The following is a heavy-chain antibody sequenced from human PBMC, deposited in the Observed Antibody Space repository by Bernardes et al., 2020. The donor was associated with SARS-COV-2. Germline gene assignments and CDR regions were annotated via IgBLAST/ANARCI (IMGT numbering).Heavy chain of an antibody. CDR2: IKTDGNT. V-gene: IGHV3-74*01. CDR3: VRFGDPSG. Sequence: VGSLRLSCPPSGFYFSHSWFHWLPQPPGKGLVWVSRIKTDGNTDYDYSVKGRFTVSSHKPRNTLYLQVNSLRVDDTAVYYCVRFGDPSGWGQGTLVTVSS. CDR1: GFYFSHSW. J-gene: IGHJ4*02. D-gene: IGHD6-19*01.